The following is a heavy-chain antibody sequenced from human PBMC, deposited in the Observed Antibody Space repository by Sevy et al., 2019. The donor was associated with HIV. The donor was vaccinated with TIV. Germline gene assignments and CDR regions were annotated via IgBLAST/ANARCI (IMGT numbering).Heavy chain of an antibody. V-gene: IGHV3-7*03. CDR3: ARAGRIAVAGIDY. D-gene: IGHD6-19*01. CDR2: IKQDGSEK. CDR1: GFTFSSYW. J-gene: IGHJ4*02. Sequence: GGCLRLSCAASGFTFSSYWMSWVRQAPGKGLEWVANIKQDGSEKYYVDSVKGRFTISRDNAKNSLYLQMNSLRAEDTAVYYCARAGRIAVAGIDYWGQGTLVTVSS.